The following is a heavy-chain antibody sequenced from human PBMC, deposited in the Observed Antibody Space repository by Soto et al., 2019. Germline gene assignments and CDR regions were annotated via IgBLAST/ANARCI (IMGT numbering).Heavy chain of an antibody. CDR1: GFTFGTYA. CDR3: AKDRDIAYHLEGGFYYSGMDV. Sequence: ESLKISFAASGFTFGTYAMNWVRQAPGKGLEWVSTITDVGDPTYYADSVKGRFTISRDNSKNTLFLQMNSLRAEDTARYYCAKDRDIAYHLEGGFYYSGMDVWGQGTTVTVSS. D-gene: IGHD5-12*01. V-gene: IGHV3-23*01. J-gene: IGHJ6*02. CDR2: ITDVGDPT.